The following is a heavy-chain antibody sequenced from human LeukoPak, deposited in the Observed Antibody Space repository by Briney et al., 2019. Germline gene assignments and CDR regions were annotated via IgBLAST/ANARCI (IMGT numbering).Heavy chain of an antibody. V-gene: IGHV1-69*01. Sequence: GSSVKVSCKASGGTFSSYAISWVRQAPGQGLEWMGGIIPIFGTANYAQKFQGRVTITADESTSTAYMELSSLRSEDTAVYYCARASFGTIAAAGDHIKYNRFDPWGQGTLVTVSS. CDR3: ARASFGTIAAAGDHIKYNRFDP. CDR1: GGTFSSYA. J-gene: IGHJ5*02. D-gene: IGHD6-13*01. CDR2: IIPIFGTA.